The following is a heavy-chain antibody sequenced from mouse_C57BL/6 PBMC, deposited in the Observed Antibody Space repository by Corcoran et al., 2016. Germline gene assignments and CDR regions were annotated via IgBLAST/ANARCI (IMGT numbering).Heavy chain of an antibody. CDR3: AREGAYGSRRNWYFDV. Sequence: QVQLQQSGPELVKPGASVKISCKASGYTFTDYYINWVKQRPGQGLEWIGWIFPGSGSTYYNEKFKGKATLTVDKSSSTAYMLLSSLTSEDSAVYFCAREGAYGSRRNWYFDVWGTGTTVTVSS. V-gene: IGHV1-75*01. D-gene: IGHD1-1*01. CDR1: GYTFTDYY. J-gene: IGHJ1*03. CDR2: IFPGSGST.